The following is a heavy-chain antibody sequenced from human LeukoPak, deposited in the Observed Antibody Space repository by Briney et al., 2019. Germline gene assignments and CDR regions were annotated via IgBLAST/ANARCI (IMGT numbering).Heavy chain of an antibody. CDR1: GYTFTSYD. V-gene: IGHV1-8*01. Sequence: ASVKVSCKASGYTFTSYDINWVRQATGQGLEWMGWMNPNSGNKGYAQKFQGRVTMTRNTSISTAYMELSSLRSEDTAVYYCARGLSSSRRFDYWGQGTLVTVSS. D-gene: IGHD6-13*01. CDR2: MNPNSGNK. CDR3: ARGLSSSRRFDY. J-gene: IGHJ4*02.